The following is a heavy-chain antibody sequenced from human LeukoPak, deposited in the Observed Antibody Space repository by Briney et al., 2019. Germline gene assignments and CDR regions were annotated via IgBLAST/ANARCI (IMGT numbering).Heavy chain of an antibody. Sequence: ASVKVSCKVSGYTLTELSMHWVRQAPGKGLEWMGGFDPEDGETIYAQKFQGRVTMTEDTSTDTAYMELSSLRSDDTAVYYCARVGSSSSGTTNDAFDIWGQGTMVTVSS. CDR2: FDPEDGET. CDR1: GYTLTELS. CDR3: ARVGSSSSGTTNDAFDI. D-gene: IGHD6-6*01. V-gene: IGHV1-24*01. J-gene: IGHJ3*02.